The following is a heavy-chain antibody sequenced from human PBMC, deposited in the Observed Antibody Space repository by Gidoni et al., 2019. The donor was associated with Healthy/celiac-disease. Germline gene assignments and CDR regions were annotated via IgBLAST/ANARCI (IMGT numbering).Heavy chain of an antibody. Sequence: QVQLVQSGAEVKKPGASVKVSCKASGYPFTGYYMHWVRQAPGQGLEGMGWINPNSGGTNYAQKFQGWVTMTRDTSISTAYMELSRLRSADTAVYYCASHSSSYYYYGMDVWGQGTTVTVSS. J-gene: IGHJ6*02. D-gene: IGHD6-6*01. CDR2: INPNSGGT. CDR3: ASHSSSYYYYGMDV. CDR1: GYPFTGYY. V-gene: IGHV1-2*04.